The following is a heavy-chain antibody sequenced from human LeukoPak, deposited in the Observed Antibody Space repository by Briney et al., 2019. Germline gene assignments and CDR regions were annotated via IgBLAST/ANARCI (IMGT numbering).Heavy chain of an antibody. CDR3: AKDGFYYYDSSGYGDY. CDR1: EFSVGSNY. V-gene: IGHV3-66*02. D-gene: IGHD3-22*01. J-gene: IGHJ4*02. CDR2: IYSGGST. Sequence: GGSLRLSCAASEFSVGSNYMTWVRQAPGKGLEWVSLIYSGGSTYYADSVKGRFTISRDNSKNTLYLQMNSLRAEDTAVYYCAKDGFYYYDSSGYGDYWGQGTLVTVSS.